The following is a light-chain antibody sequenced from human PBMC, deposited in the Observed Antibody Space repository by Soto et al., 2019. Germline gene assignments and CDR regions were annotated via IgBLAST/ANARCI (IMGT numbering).Light chain of an antibody. CDR3: SSYTSSSTPYV. V-gene: IGLV2-14*01. CDR1: SSDVGGYNY. CDR2: DVS. J-gene: IGLJ1*01. Sequence: QSVLTPPASVSGSPGRSIAISCTGTSSDVGGYNYVSWYQQHPGKAPKLMIYDVSNRPSGVSNRFSGSKSGNTASLTISGLQAEDEADYYCSSYTSSSTPYVFGTGTKVTVL.